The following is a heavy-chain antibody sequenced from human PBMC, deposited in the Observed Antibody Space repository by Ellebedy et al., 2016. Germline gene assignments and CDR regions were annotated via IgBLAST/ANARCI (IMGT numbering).Heavy chain of an antibody. CDR2: INSQINAM. Sequence: GGSLRLXXAPSGFTFSSYAMNWVRQAPGKGLEWVSYINSQINAMYYADSVRGRFTISRDNAKNSLYLQMSSLRAEDTAVYYCARDSGYDWLVDHWGQGTLVTVSS. J-gene: IGHJ5*02. CDR3: ARDSGYDWLVDH. V-gene: IGHV3-48*04. CDR1: GFTFSSYA. D-gene: IGHD5-12*01.